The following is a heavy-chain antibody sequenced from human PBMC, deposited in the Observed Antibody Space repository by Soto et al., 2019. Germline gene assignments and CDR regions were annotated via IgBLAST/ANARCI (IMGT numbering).Heavy chain of an antibody. CDR1: GFTFSSYG. Sequence: GGSLRLSCAASGFTFSSYGMHWVRQAPGKGLEWVAVISYDGSNKYYADSVKGRFNIYRDNSKNTLYLQMNSLRAEDTAVYYCAKIAYLNRYCIGGSCYTGAAFDIWGQGTMVTVSS. CDR3: AKIAYLNRYCIGGSCYTGAAFDI. CDR2: ISYDGSNK. D-gene: IGHD2-15*01. J-gene: IGHJ3*02. V-gene: IGHV3-30*18.